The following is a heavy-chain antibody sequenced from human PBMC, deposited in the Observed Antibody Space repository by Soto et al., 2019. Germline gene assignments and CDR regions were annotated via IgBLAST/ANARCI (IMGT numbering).Heavy chain of an antibody. CDR1: DYTFTRHG. J-gene: IGHJ6*04. V-gene: IGHV1-18*01. Sequence: VSVKVSCKASDYTFTRHGISCVRQAPGQGLEWMGWISAYNGNTKYAQKFQGRVTMTTDTSTSTAYMELRSLTSDDTAVYYCAREGYCSSVSRGVYYSYYFGMDLWGKGTTGTVSS. D-gene: IGHD2-15*01. CDR3: AREGYCSSVSRGVYYSYYFGMDL. CDR2: ISAYNGNT.